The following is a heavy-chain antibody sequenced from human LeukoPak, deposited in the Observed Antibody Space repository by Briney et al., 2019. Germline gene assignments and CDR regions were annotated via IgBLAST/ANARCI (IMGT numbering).Heavy chain of an antibody. J-gene: IGHJ5*02. D-gene: IGHD3-10*01. CDR1: GFTFSSYG. CDR3: ARGKVLLTFRGGSWFDP. V-gene: IGHV3-30*03. CDR2: ISSDGSNK. Sequence: GGSLRLSCAASGFTFSSYGMHWDRQAPGKGLEWVAVISSDGSNKYYADSVKGRFTISRDNSKNTLYLQMNSLRAEDTAVYYCARGKVLLTFRGGSWFDPWGQGTLVTVSS.